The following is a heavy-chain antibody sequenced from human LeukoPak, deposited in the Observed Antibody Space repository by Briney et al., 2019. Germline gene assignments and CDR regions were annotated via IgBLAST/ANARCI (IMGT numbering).Heavy chain of an antibody. V-gene: IGHV3-23*01. CDR2: ISVASNT. D-gene: IGHD3-3*01. Sequence: GGSLRLSCAASGLAFSSYAMSWVRQAPGKGLEWVSTISVASNTFYADSVKGRFTISRDNSRNTVYLQMTSLRADDTAVYYCADYGVSGVRNNFYWGQGTLVTVSP. CDR3: ADYGVSGVRNNFY. CDR1: GLAFSSYA. J-gene: IGHJ4*02.